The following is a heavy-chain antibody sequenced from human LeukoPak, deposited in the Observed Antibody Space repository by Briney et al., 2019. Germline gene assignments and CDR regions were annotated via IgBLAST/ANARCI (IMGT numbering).Heavy chain of an antibody. J-gene: IGHJ6*03. D-gene: IGHD1-26*01. CDR1: GFTFSNYN. Sequence: PGGSLRLSCAASGFTFSNYNMNWVRQTPGKGLEWVSSITRGSIYTFYADSVKGRFTISRDNAKNSLSLQMNSLRAEDTAVYYCARDPYNGSYGDDYYYYMDVWGKGTTVTISS. V-gene: IGHV3-21*01. CDR2: ITRGSIYT. CDR3: ARDPYNGSYGDDYYYYMDV.